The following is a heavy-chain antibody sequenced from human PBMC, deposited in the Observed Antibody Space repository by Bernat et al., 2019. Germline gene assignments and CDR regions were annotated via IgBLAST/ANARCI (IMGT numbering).Heavy chain of an antibody. CDR3: ARAAGTIHFLTGAQDDYYGMDV. V-gene: IGHV3-74*01. CDR2: INSDGSST. Sequence: EVQLVESGGGLVQPGGSLRLSCAASGFTFSSYWMHWFRQAPGKGLVWVSRINSDGSSTSYADSVKGRFTISRDNAKNTLYLKMNSLRAEDTAVYYCARAAGTIHFLTGAQDDYYGMDVWGQGTTVTVSS. CDR1: GFTFSSYW. D-gene: IGHD6-13*01. J-gene: IGHJ6*02.